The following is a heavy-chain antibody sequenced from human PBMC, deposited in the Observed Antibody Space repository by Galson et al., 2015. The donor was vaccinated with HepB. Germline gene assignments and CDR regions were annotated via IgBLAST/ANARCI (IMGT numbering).Heavy chain of an antibody. CDR1: GYSFTSYW. V-gene: IGHV5-10-1*01. J-gene: IGHJ2*01. D-gene: IGHD3-22*01. CDR3: ARGGHYDSRGYWPYWYFDL. CDR2: IDPSDSYT. Sequence: QSGAEVKKPGESLRISCKGSGYSFTSYWISWVRQMPGKGLEWMGRIDPSDSYTNYSPSFQGHVTISADKSISTAYLQWSSLKASDTAMYYCARGGHYDSRGYWPYWYFDLWGRGTLVTVSS.